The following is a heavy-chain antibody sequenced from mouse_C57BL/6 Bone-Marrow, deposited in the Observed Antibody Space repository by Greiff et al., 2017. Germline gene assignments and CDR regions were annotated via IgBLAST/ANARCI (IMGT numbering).Heavy chain of an antibody. J-gene: IGHJ2*01. V-gene: IGHV1-81*01. CDR2: IYPRSGNT. Sequence: VMLVESGAELARPGASVKLSCKASGYTFTSYGISWVKQRTGQGLEWIGEIYPRSGNTYYNEKFKGKATLTADKSSSTAYMELRSLTSEDSAVYFCARGPHYYYGSSYFDDWGPGTTLTVSS. CDR3: ARGPHYYYGSSYFDD. D-gene: IGHD1-1*01. CDR1: GYTFTSYG.